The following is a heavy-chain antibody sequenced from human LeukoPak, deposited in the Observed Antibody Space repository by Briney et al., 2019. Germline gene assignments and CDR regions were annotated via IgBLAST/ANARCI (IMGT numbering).Heavy chain of an antibody. CDR2: INPNSGGT. CDR3: ARDHGPNYPNYYMDV. J-gene: IGHJ6*03. D-gene: IGHD4/OR15-4a*01. Sequence: ASVKVSYKASGYTFTGYYMHWVRQASGQGLEWMGWINPNSGGTNYAQKFQGRVTMTRDTSISTAYMELSRLRSDDTAVYYCARDHGPNYPNYYMDVWGKGTTVTVSS. V-gene: IGHV1-2*02. CDR1: GYTFTGYY.